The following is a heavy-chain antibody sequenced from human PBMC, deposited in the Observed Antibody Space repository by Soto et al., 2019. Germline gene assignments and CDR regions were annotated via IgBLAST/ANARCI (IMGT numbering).Heavy chain of an antibody. J-gene: IGHJ6*02. Sequence: QVQLVQSGAEVKKPGCSVKVSCKASGGTFSSYAISWVRQAPGQGLEWMGGIIPIFGTANYAQKFQGRVTITADESTSTAYMELSRLRSEDTAVYYCAKPSDPSHYYYGMDVWGQGTTVTVSS. CDR2: IIPIFGTA. CDR3: AKPSDPSHYYYGMDV. CDR1: GGTFSSYA. V-gene: IGHV1-69*12.